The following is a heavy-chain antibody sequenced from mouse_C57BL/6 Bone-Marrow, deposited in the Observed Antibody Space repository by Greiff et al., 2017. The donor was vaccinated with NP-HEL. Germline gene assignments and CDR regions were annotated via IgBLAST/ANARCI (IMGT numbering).Heavy chain of an antibody. Sequence: EVQLQQSGPELVKPGASVKISCKASGYTFTDYYMNWVKQSHGKSLEWIGDINPNNGGTSYNQKFKGKAKLTVDKSSSTAYMELRSLTSEDSAVYYCARSLYGSRGWYFDVWGTGTTVTVSS. J-gene: IGHJ1*03. CDR2: INPNNGGT. CDR1: GYTFTDYY. V-gene: IGHV1-26*01. D-gene: IGHD1-1*01. CDR3: ARSLYGSRGWYFDV.